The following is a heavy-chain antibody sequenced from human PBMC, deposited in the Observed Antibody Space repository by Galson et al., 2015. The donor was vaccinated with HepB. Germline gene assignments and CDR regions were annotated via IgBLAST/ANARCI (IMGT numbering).Heavy chain of an antibody. J-gene: IGHJ3*02. CDR2: IIPILGRA. D-gene: IGHD1-26*01. CDR3: ARDGWSGNYFDGAFDM. CDR1: GGTFSSYS. Sequence: SVKVSCKASGGTFSSYSISWVRQAPGQGLEWMGRIIPILGRANYARKFQVRVTITADKSTNTSYMEVSSLRSEDTAVYYCARDGWSGNYFDGAFDMWGQGTMVTVSS. V-gene: IGHV1-69*04.